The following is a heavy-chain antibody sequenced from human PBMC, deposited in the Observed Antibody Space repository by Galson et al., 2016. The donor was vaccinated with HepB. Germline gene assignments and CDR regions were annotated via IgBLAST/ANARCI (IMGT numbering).Heavy chain of an antibody. CDR1: GFMLSDHY. Sequence: SLRLSCAASGFMLSDHYIDWVRQAPGKGLEWVGRSRDKPHSYTTEYAASVKGRFAISRDESENSLYLQMNNLKTEDTAVYYCARDFYDGSCHYMDYWGRGTLVTVAS. CDR3: ARDFYDGSCHYMDY. J-gene: IGHJ4*02. CDR2: SRDKPHSYTT. V-gene: IGHV3-72*01. D-gene: IGHD2/OR15-2a*01.